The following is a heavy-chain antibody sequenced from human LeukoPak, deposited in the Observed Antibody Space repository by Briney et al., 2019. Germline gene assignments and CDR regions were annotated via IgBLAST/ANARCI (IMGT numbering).Heavy chain of an antibody. CDR1: GYTFTGYY. V-gene: IGHV1-2*02. Sequence: ASVKVSCKASGYTFTGYYMHWVQQVPGQALEWKGWINPNSGGTNYAQKFQGGVTMTRDTSITTAYMELSRLRSDDTAVYYCARGFSSWYLSPYYLEYCGQGTPVTVSS. D-gene: IGHD6-13*01. CDR2: INPNSGGT. J-gene: IGHJ4*02. CDR3: ARGFSSWYLSPYYLEY.